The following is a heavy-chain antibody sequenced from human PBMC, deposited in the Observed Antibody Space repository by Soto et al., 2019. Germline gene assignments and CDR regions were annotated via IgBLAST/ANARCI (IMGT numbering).Heavy chain of an antibody. V-gene: IGHV5-51*01. CDR2: IYPGDSDT. CDR3: GTYYYDGYGAFDI. D-gene: IGHD3-22*01. J-gene: IGHJ3*02. Sequence: GESLKISCKGSGYSFTSYWIGWVRQMPGKGLELMGIIYPGDSDTRYSPSFQGQVTISADKSIRTAYLQWSSLKASDTAMYYCGTYYYDGYGAFDIWSQGTMVTVSS. CDR1: GYSFTSYW.